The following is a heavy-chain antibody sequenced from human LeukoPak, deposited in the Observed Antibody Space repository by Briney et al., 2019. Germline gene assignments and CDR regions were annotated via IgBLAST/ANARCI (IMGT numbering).Heavy chain of an antibody. D-gene: IGHD3-22*01. CDR1: GFTFGDYA. CDR3: TRDQGVYYYDSSGYLY. CDR2: IRSKAYGGTT. Sequence: GGSLRLSCTASGFTFGDYAMSWVRQAPGKGLEWVGFIRSKAYGGTTEYAASVKGRFTISRDDSKSIAYLQMNSLKTEDTAVYYCTRDQGVYYYDSSGYLYWGQRTLVTVSS. V-gene: IGHV3-49*04. J-gene: IGHJ4*02.